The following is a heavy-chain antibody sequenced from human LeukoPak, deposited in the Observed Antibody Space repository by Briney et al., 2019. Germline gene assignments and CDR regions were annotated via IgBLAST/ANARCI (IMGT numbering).Heavy chain of an antibody. Sequence: GGSLGLSCAASGFTFSSYGMSWVRQAPGKALEWVSGISSGGGSTHYADSVKGRFTISRDNSKNTLYLEMSSLRAEDTAVYYCAKSGYNYDSNAYPFIDYWGQGTLVTVSS. CDR3: AKSGYNYDSNAYPFIDY. CDR1: GFTFSSYG. D-gene: IGHD3-22*01. J-gene: IGHJ4*02. V-gene: IGHV3-23*01. CDR2: ISSGGGST.